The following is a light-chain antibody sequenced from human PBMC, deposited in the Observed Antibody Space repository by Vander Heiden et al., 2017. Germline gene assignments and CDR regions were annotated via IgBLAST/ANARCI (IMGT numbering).Light chain of an antibody. CDR2: DVT. CDR1: SRDVGAYDY. CDR3: CSYAGSYTWV. J-gene: IGLJ3*02. Sequence: QSALTQPRSVSGSPGQSVTIACSGTSRDVGAYDYVSRYQQHPSKATKLLMYDVTKWPSGVPDRFSGTKSGNTATLTISGLLTEDEADYYCCSYAGSYTWVFGGGTKVTVL. V-gene: IGLV2-11*01.